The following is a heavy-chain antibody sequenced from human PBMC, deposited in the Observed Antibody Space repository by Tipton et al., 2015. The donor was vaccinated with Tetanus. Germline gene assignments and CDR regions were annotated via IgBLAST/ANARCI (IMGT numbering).Heavy chain of an antibody. CDR2: ISAYNGNT. CDR1: GYTFTSYG. CDR3: ARDVSGRKIVVTTGYVGPDY. J-gene: IGHJ4*02. D-gene: IGHD1-1*01. V-gene: IGHV1-18*04. Sequence: QMQLVQSGAEVKKPGASVKVSCKASGYTFTSYGISWVRQAPGQGLEWMGWISAYNGNTNYAQKLQGRVTMTTDTSTSTAYMELRSLRSDDTAVYYCARDVSGRKIVVTTGYVGPDYWGQGTLVTVSS.